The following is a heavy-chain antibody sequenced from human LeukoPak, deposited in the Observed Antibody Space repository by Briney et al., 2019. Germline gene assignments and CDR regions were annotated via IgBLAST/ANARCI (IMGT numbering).Heavy chain of an antibody. CDR3: ARSPAKYCSGGSCPAWDI. CDR1: GFTFGNFW. J-gene: IGHJ3*02. V-gene: IGHV3-7*01. CDR2: IKHDGSEK. D-gene: IGHD2-15*01. Sequence: PGGSLRLSCAASGFTFGNFWMTWVRQAPGKGLEWVANIKHDGSEKYYVDSVKGRFTISRDNAKNSLYLQMNSLRAEDTAVYYCARSPAKYCSGGSCPAWDIWGQGTMVTVSS.